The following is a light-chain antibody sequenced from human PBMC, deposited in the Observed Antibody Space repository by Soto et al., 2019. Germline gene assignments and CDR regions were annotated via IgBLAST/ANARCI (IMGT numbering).Light chain of an antibody. CDR3: GTWDSDLNAVV. CDR2: DNN. CDR1: RSNIGNNY. Sequence: QSVLTQPPSVSAAPGQKVTISCSGSRSNIGNNYVSWYQQLPRTAPKLLIFDNNQRPLGIPDRFSGSKSGTSATLGITGLQTGDEAGYFCGTWDSDLNAVVFGGGTKLTVL. J-gene: IGLJ2*01. V-gene: IGLV1-51*01.